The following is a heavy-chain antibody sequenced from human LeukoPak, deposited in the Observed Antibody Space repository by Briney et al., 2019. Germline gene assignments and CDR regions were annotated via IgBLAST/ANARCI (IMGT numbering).Heavy chain of an antibody. CDR1: GFTFSSYG. D-gene: IGHD4-23*01. J-gene: IGHJ6*03. V-gene: IGHV3-30*02. CDR3: ARVLGSRVVTQNHYYYYYYMDV. Sequence: PGGSLRLSCAASGFTFSSYGMHWVRQAPGKGLEWVAFIRYDGSNKYYADSVKGRFTISRDNAKNSLYLQMNSLRAEDTAVYYCARVLGSRVVTQNHYYYYYYMDVWGKGTTVTISS. CDR2: IRYDGSNK.